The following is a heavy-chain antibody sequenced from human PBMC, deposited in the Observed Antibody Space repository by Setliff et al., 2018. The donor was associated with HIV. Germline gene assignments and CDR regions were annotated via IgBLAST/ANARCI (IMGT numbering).Heavy chain of an antibody. CDR1: GGSISSDTYH. Sequence: TLSLTCTVSGGSISSDTYHYSGIRPPAGKGLEWIGQTYSSGSTKCNPSLKSRVTISVDTSKNQCSLTLSSVTAADTAMYYCATYAGNGGGKGYWGQGTLVTVSS. CDR3: ATYAGNGGGKGY. V-gene: IGHV4-61*09. CDR2: TYSSGST. J-gene: IGHJ4*02. D-gene: IGHD2-21*01.